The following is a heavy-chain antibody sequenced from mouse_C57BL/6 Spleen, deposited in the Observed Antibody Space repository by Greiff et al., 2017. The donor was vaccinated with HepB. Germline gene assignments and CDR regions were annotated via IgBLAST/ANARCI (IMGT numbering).Heavy chain of an antibody. CDR2: ISDGGSYT. CDR1: GFTFSSYA. CDR3: ARANSGSSYGSFDD. V-gene: IGHV5-4*03. D-gene: IGHD1-1*01. Sequence: EVKVVESGGGLVKPGGSLKLSCAASGFTFSSYAMSWVRQTPEKRLEWVATISDGGSYTYYPDNVKGRFTISRNNAKNNLYLQMSHLKSEATAMYYCARANSGSSYGSFDDWGTGTTVTVSS. J-gene: IGHJ1*03.